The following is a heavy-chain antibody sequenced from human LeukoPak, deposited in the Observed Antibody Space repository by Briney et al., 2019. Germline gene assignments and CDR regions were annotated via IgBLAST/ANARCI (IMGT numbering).Heavy chain of an antibody. J-gene: IGHJ4*02. CDR2: IDNAGSIT. CDR3: VRSAFHAGSGNYCDY. D-gene: IGHD3-22*01. V-gene: IGHV3-74*03. Sequence: GGSLRLSCAASGFTFSNYWIHWVRHAPGNGLVWVSRIDNAGSITTYADSVKGRFTISRDNAENTLYLQMNSLRVEDTAVYYCVRSAFHAGSGNYCDYWGQGTLVTVS. CDR1: GFTFSNYW.